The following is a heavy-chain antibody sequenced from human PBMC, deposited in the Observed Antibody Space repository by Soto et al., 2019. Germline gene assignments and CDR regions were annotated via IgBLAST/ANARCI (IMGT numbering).Heavy chain of an antibody. Sequence: QVQLQQWGAGLLKPSETLSLTCAVYGGSFSGYYWSWIRQPPGKGLEWIGEINHSGSTNYNPPLKSRVTISVDTSKNQFSLKLSSVTAADTAVYYCARVILGAFDIWGQGTMVTVSS. CDR2: INHSGST. CDR3: ARVILGAFDI. D-gene: IGHD3-22*01. J-gene: IGHJ3*02. V-gene: IGHV4-34*01. CDR1: GGSFSGYY.